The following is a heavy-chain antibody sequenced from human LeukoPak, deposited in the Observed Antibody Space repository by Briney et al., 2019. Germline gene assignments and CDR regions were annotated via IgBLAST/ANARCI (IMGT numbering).Heavy chain of an antibody. D-gene: IGHD5-18*01. CDR2: INHSGST. Sequence: PETLSLTCAVYGGSFSGYYWSWIRQPPGKGLEWIGEINHSGSTNYNPSLKSRVTISVDTSKNQFSLKLSSVTAADTAVYYCARESRGYSYGYVGWGQGTLVTVSS. CDR1: GGSFSGYY. V-gene: IGHV4-34*01. J-gene: IGHJ4*02. CDR3: ARESRGYSYGYVG.